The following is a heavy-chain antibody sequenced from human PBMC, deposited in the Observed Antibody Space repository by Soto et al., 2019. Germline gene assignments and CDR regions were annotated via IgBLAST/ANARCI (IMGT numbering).Heavy chain of an antibody. CDR2: ISGSGGST. J-gene: IGHJ5*02. Sequence: PGGSLRLSCAASGFTFSSYAMSWVRQAPGKGLEWVSAISGSGGSTYYADSVKGRFTISRDNSKNTLYLQMNSLRAEDTAVYYCAKDLLELLLPGWFDPWGQGTLVTVSS. V-gene: IGHV3-23*01. D-gene: IGHD1-7*01. CDR3: AKDLLELLLPGWFDP. CDR1: GFTFSSYA.